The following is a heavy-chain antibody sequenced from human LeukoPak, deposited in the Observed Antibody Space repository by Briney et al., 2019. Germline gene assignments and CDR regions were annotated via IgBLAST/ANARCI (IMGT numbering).Heavy chain of an antibody. Sequence: PGGSLRLSCAVSGFSSSNYWMSWVRQPPGKGLEWIGSIYYSGSTYYNPSLKSRVTISVDTSKNQFSLKLNSVTATDTAVYYCARHYGPWGQGTLVTVSS. J-gene: IGHJ4*02. D-gene: IGHD3-10*01. V-gene: IGHV4-39*01. CDR2: IYYSGST. CDR3: ARHYGP. CDR1: GFSSSNYW.